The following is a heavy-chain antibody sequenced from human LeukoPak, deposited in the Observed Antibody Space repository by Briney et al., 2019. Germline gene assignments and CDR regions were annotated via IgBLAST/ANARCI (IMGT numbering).Heavy chain of an antibody. Sequence: GGSLRLSCAASGFTFSSYGMHWVRQAPGKGLEWVAVISYDGSNKYYADSVKGRFTISRDNSKNTLDLQMNSLRAEDSAVYYCAREWELDWGQGTLVTVSS. V-gene: IGHV3-30*03. D-gene: IGHD1-26*01. J-gene: IGHJ4*02. CDR3: AREWELD. CDR2: ISYDGSNK. CDR1: GFTFSSYG.